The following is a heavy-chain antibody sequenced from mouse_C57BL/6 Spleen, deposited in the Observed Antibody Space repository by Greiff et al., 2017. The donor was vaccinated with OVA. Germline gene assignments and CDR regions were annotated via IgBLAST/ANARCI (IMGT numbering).Heavy chain of an antibody. J-gene: IGHJ4*01. CDR1: GYTFTSYW. V-gene: IGHV1-61*01. D-gene: IGHD1-1*01. Sequence: QVQLQQPGAELVRPGSSVKLSCKASGYTFTSYWMDWVKQRPGQGLEWIGNIYPSDSETHYNQKFKDKATLTVDKSSSTAYMQLSSLTSEDSAVYYCAKGATVVATPYYYPMDYWGQGTSVTVSS. CDR2: IYPSDSET. CDR3: AKGATVVATPYYYPMDY.